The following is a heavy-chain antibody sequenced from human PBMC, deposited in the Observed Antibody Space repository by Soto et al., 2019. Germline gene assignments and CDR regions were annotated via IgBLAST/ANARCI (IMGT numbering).Heavy chain of an antibody. CDR3: ARETYYYDSSGPGPNWFDP. CDR2: IIPILGIA. V-gene: IGHV1-69*08. J-gene: IGHJ5*02. CDR1: GGTFNSYT. D-gene: IGHD3-22*01. Sequence: QVQLVQSGAEVKKPGSSVKVSCKASGGTFNSYTISWVRQAPGQGLEWMGRIIPILGIANYAQKFQGRVTSTADKSTSTAYMELSSLRSEDTAVYYCARETYYYDSSGPGPNWFDPWGQRPLVTVSS.